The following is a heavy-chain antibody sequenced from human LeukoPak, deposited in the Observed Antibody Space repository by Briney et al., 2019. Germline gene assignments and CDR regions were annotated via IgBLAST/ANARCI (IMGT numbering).Heavy chain of an antibody. CDR2: IKQDGSEK. V-gene: IGHV3-7*01. J-gene: IGHJ4*02. Sequence: GGSLRLSCAASGFTFSSYWMSWVRQAPGKGLEWVANIKQDGSEKYYVDSVKGRFTISRDNSKNTLYLQMGSLRAEDMAVYYCARAQGYCSGGSCYTRYFDYWGQGTLVTVSS. D-gene: IGHD2-15*01. CDR3: ARAQGYCSGGSCYTRYFDY. CDR1: GFTFSSYW.